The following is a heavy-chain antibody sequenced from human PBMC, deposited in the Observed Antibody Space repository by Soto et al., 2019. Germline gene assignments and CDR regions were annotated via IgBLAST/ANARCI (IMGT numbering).Heavy chain of an antibody. D-gene: IGHD3-22*01. CDR2: ISGTSTII. CDR1: GFTFSSYT. CDR3: ARDSNYESSPHTDAFDL. Sequence: GGSLRLSCAASGFTFSSYTMNWVRQSPGRGLEWLSYISGTSTIIYYADSVKGRFTVSRDNAKNSLYLQMHSLRDEDTSVYYCARDSNYESSPHTDAFDLWGQGTMVTVSS. V-gene: IGHV3-48*02. J-gene: IGHJ3*01.